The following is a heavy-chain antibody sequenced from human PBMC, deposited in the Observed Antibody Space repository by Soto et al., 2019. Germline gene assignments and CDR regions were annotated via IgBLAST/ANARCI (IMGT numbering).Heavy chain of an antibody. CDR3: ARTLSYSSSQDY. Sequence: SETLSLTCTVSGGSISSSSYYWGWIRQPPGKGLEWTGSIYYSGSTYYNPSLKSRVTISVDTSKNQFSLKLSSVTAADTAVYYCARTLSYSSSQDYWGQGTLVTVSS. J-gene: IGHJ4*02. CDR2: IYYSGST. CDR1: GGSISSSSYY. V-gene: IGHV4-39*01. D-gene: IGHD6-6*01.